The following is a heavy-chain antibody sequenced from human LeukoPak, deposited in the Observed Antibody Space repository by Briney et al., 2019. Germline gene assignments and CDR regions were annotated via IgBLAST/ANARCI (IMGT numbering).Heavy chain of an antibody. J-gene: IGHJ4*02. CDR3: ARDVSSGDYDY. CDR1: GFTFSSYW. Sequence: GGSLRLSCVASGFTFSSYWMSWVRQAPGKGLEWVANIKQDGSEKYYVDSVKGRFTISRDNAKNSLYLQMNSLRAEDTAVYYCARDVSSGDYDYWGQGTLVTVSS. CDR2: IKQDGSEK. D-gene: IGHD2-15*01. V-gene: IGHV3-7*03.